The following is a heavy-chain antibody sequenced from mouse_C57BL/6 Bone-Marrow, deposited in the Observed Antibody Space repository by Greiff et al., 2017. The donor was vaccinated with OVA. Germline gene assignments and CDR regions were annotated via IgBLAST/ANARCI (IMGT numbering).Heavy chain of an antibody. CDR1: GYTFTSYG. Sequence: QVQLQQSGAELARPGASVKLSCKASGYTFTSYGISWVKQRTGQGLEWIGEIYPRSGNTYYNEKFKGKATLTADKSSSTAYMELRSLTSEDSAVYFCARSERDGAWFADWGQGTLVTVSA. CDR3: ARSERDGAWFAD. J-gene: IGHJ3*01. CDR2: IYPRSGNT. V-gene: IGHV1-81*01.